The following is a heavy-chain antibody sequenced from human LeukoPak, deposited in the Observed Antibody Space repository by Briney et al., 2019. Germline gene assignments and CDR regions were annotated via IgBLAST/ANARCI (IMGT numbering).Heavy chain of an antibody. CDR1: GYTFTGYY. J-gene: IGHJ4*02. Sequence: ASVKVSCKASGYTFTGYYMHWVRQAPGQGLEWMGWINPNSGGTNYAQKFQGRVTMTRNTSISTAYMELSRLRSDDTAVYYCARIPEYYYDSSGYKDWGQGTLVTVSS. V-gene: IGHV1-2*02. CDR3: ARIPEYYYDSSGYKD. D-gene: IGHD3-22*01. CDR2: INPNSGGT.